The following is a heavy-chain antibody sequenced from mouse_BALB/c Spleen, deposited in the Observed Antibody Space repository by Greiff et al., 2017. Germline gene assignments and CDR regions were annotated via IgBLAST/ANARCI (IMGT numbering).Heavy chain of an antibody. D-gene: IGHD4-1*01. J-gene: IGHJ3*01. CDR2: IRLKSDNYAT. Sequence: EVNLVESGGGLVQPGGSMKLSCVASGFTFRSYWMSWVRQSPEKGLEWVAEIRLKSDNYATHYAEAVKGKFTISRDDSKSRLYLQMNSLRAEDTGIYYCTANWEFAYWGQGTLVTVSA. CDR3: TANWEFAY. CDR1: GFTFRSYW. V-gene: IGHV6-6*02.